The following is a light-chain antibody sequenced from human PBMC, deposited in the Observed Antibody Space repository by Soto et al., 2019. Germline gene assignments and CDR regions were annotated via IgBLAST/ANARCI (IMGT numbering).Light chain of an antibody. CDR3: QPGHNWPLT. V-gene: IGKV3-15*01. Sequence: EIVMTQSPATLSVSPGESATLSCRASQSISSELAWYQRKPGQPPRLLIYGASTRATVVPARCTGSGSGSDFTITISGLQSADVEVYYCQPGHNWPLTFGQGTRLE. CDR1: QSISSE. CDR2: GAS. J-gene: IGKJ2*01.